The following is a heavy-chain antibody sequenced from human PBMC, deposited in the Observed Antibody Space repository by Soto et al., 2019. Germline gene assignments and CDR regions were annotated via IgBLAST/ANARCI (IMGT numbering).Heavy chain of an antibody. Sequence: SETLSLTCTVSGGSVSSGSYYWSWIRQPPGKGLEWIGYIYYSGSTNYNPSLKSRVTISVDTSKNQLSLKLSSVTAADTAVYYCARVRDCSSTSCYLYFDYWGQGMLVTVSS. V-gene: IGHV4-61*01. CDR3: ARVRDCSSTSCYLYFDY. J-gene: IGHJ4*02. D-gene: IGHD2-2*01. CDR2: IYYSGST. CDR1: GGSVSSGSYY.